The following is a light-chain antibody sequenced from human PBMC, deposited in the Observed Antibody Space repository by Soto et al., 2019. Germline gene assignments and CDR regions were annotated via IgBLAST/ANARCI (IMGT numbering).Light chain of an antibody. CDR2: DAS. V-gene: IGKV3-11*01. CDR1: QSVSNN. Sequence: EIVLTQSPATLSLSPGERATLSCRASQSVSNNLAWYQQKPGQAPRLLIYDASNRATGIPARFSGSGSGTDFTLTISWLEPEDFAVYYCQRGDTFGQGTRLEI. CDR3: QRGDT. J-gene: IGKJ5*01.